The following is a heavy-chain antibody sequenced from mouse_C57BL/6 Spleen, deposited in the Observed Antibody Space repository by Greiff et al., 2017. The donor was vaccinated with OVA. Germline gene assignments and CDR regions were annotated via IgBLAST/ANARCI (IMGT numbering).Heavy chain of an antibody. D-gene: IGHD1-1*01. Sequence: QVHLQLSCAVLPCPVPSVSLSCTSSAFPFTLYTLPLFHLCPGPFLPWFVYINPSSGFTKYNQKFKAKATLTAAKSSSTAYMQLSSLTSEDSAVYYYARSYGSPYWYFDVWGTGTTVTVSS. J-gene: IGHJ1*03. V-gene: IGHV1-4*01. CDR2: INPSSGFT. CDR3: ARSYGSPYWYFDV. CDR1: AFPFTLYT.